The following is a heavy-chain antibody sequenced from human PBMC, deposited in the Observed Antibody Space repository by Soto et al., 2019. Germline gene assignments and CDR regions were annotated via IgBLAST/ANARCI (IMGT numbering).Heavy chain of an antibody. CDR1: GFTFSSYA. CDR3: ARPPVGAFDI. CDR2: ISYDGSNK. J-gene: IGHJ3*02. Sequence: QVQLVESGGGVVQPGRSLRLSCAASGFTFSSYAMHWVRQAPGKGLEWVAVISYDGSNKYYADSVKGRFTISRDNSKNTLYLQMNSLRAEDTAVYYCARPPVGAFDIWGRGTMVTVSS. V-gene: IGHV3-30-3*01.